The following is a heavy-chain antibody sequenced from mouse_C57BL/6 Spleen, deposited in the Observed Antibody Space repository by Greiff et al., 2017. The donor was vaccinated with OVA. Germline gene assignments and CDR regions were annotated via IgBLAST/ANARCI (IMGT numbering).Heavy chain of an antibody. D-gene: IGHD1-1*01. Sequence: EVQGVESGGGLVKPGGSLKLSCAASGFTFSDYGMHWVRQAPEKGLEWVAYISSGSSTIYYADTVTGRFTISRANAKNTLFLQMTSLRSEDTAMYYCAREGYGFAYWGQGTLVTVSA. CDR1: GFTFSDYG. V-gene: IGHV5-17*01. J-gene: IGHJ3*01. CDR3: AREGYGFAY. CDR2: ISSGSSTI.